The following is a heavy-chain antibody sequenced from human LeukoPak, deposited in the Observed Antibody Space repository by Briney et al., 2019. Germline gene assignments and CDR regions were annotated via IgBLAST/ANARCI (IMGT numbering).Heavy chain of an antibody. Sequence: GGSLRLSCAASGFTFSSCAMNWVRQAPGKGLEGVASISGFGTDTYYADSVKGRFTISRDNSKNTLYLQMNSLRAEDTAVYYCAKDRTAGYDGLVDYWGQGTLVTVSS. CDR1: GFTFSSCA. CDR3: AKDRTAGYDGLVDY. J-gene: IGHJ4*02. D-gene: IGHD5-12*01. CDR2: ISGFGTDT. V-gene: IGHV3-23*01.